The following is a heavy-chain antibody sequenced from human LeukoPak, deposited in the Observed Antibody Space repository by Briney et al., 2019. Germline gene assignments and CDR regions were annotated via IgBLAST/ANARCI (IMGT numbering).Heavy chain of an antibody. V-gene: IGHV3-74*01. CDR2: INNDGSST. CDR3: ARVLGGYCSGTTCTLDY. Sequence: GGSLRLSCAASGFTFSSYWMHWVRQAPGKGLVWVSRINNDGSSTNYVDSVKGRFTISRDNAKNTLYLQTNSLRAEDTAVYYCARVLGGYCSGTTCTLDYWGQGTLVTVSS. J-gene: IGHJ4*02. D-gene: IGHD2-2*01. CDR1: GFTFSSYW.